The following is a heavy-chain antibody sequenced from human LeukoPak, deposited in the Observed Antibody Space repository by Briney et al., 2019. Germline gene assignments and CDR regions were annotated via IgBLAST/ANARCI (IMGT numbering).Heavy chain of an antibody. J-gene: IGHJ4*02. V-gene: IGHV1-18*01. CDR3: ARGRGSTSRY. CDR1: GYTFTSYG. D-gene: IGHD5-12*01. CDR2: ISTYNGNT. Sequence: ASVKVSCKASGYTFTSYGITCVRQAPGQGLEWMGWISTYNGNTNYAQNLQGRVTMTADTSTSTAYMELRTLISDDTAVYYCARGRGSTSRYWGQGTLVTVSS.